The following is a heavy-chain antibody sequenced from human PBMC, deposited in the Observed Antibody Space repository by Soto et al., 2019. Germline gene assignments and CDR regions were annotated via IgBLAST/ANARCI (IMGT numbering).Heavy chain of an antibody. V-gene: IGHV4-59*01. D-gene: IGHD3-10*01. CDR1: GGSTSSYY. J-gene: IGHJ4*02. Sequence: PWETLSLTCTVSGGSTSSYYWSWIRQPPGKGLEWIGYIYYSGSTNYNPSLKSRVTISVDTSKNQFSLKLSSVTAADTAVYYCARVPSYGSGSYYNEGYWGQGTLVTVSS. CDR3: ARVPSYGSGSYYNEGY. CDR2: IYYSGST.